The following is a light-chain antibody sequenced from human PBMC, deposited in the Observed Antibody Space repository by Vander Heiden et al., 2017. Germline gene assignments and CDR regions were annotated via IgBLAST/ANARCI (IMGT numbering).Light chain of an antibody. J-gene: IGKJ4*01. V-gene: IGKV1-39*01. CDR3: QQSYSTPLT. Sequence: IQMTQSPSSLSASVADRVTITRRPSQSNSSYLNWYQQKPGKAPKLLIYAASSLQSGVPSRFSGSGSGTDFTLTISSLQPEDFATYYCQQSYSTPLTFGGGTKVEIK. CDR1: QSNSSY. CDR2: AAS.